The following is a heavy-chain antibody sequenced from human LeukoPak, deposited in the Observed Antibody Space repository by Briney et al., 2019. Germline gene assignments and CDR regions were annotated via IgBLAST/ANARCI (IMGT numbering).Heavy chain of an antibody. Sequence: GGSLRLSWAASGFIFRSYPMHWVRQAPGKGLEWVAVVSYDGSGENYADSVNGRFTISRDNSKNTLHLQMNSLRAEDTAVFYCARDGVGTAFDLWGQGTMVTVSS. D-gene: IGHD1-26*01. V-gene: IGHV3-30*01. CDR2: VSYDGSGE. J-gene: IGHJ3*01. CDR1: GFIFRSYP. CDR3: ARDGVGTAFDL.